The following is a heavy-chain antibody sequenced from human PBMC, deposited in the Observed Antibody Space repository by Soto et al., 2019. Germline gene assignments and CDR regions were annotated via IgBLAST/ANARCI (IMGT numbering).Heavy chain of an antibody. Sequence: SETLSLTCTVSGGSISSYYWSWIRQPPGKGLEWIGYIYYSGSTNYNPSLKSRVTISVDTSKNQFSLKLSSVTAADTAVYYCARGYFDWLDPFDYWGQGTLVTVS. V-gene: IGHV4-59*01. J-gene: IGHJ4*02. CDR3: ARGYFDWLDPFDY. CDR2: IYYSGST. D-gene: IGHD3-9*01. CDR1: GGSISSYY.